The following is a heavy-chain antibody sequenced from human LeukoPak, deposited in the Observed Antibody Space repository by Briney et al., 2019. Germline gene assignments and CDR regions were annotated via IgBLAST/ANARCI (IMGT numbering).Heavy chain of an antibody. J-gene: IGHJ4*02. CDR3: ARVTTQKGGSSPNY. CDR1: GYTFTGYY. D-gene: IGHD6-6*01. CDR2: INPNSGGT. V-gene: IGHV1-2*02. Sequence: GASVKVSCKASGYTFTGYYMHWLRQAPGQGLEWMGWINPNSGGTNYAQKFQGRVTMTRNTSISTAYMELSSLRSEDTAVYYCARVTTQKGGSSPNYWGQGTLVTVSS.